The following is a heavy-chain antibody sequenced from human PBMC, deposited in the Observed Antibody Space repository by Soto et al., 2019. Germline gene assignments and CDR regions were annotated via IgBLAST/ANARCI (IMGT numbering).Heavy chain of an antibody. V-gene: IGHV3-7*01. CDR2: LNQDKIEK. CDR3: AGGNALDV. J-gene: IGHJ6*02. Sequence: PGGSLRLSCVACTLPFRTYWVSWVREAPGKGLEWVANLNQDKIEKYYMDSLKGRFTIPRDNAKNSLYLQMTSLRAEDTAVYYCAGGNALDVWGQGTTVTVSS. CDR1: TLPFRTYW.